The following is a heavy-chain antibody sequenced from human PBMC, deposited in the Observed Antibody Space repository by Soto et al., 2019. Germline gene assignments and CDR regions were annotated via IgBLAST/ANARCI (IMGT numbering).Heavy chain of an antibody. CDR2: ISSSSSYI. V-gene: IGHV3-21*01. CDR3: ARVRAVAGTLFDY. Sequence: GGSLRLSCAASGFTFSSYSMNWVRQAPGKGLEWVSSISSSSSYIYYADSVNGRFTISRDNAKNSLYLQMNSLRAEDTAVYYCARVRAVAGTLFDYWGQGTLVTVSS. CDR1: GFTFSSYS. J-gene: IGHJ4*02. D-gene: IGHD6-19*01.